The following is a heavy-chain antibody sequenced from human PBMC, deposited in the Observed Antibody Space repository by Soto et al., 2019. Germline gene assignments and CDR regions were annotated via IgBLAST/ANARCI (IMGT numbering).Heavy chain of an antibody. V-gene: IGHV5-51*01. CDR2: IYPGDSDT. CDR1: GYSFTTYW. J-gene: IGHJ3*02. CDR3: ARPRVSTRRLGHPCEI. D-gene: IGHD5-12*01. Sequence: PGESLKISCKGSGYSFTTYWLAWVRQMPGKGLEYMGIIYPGDSDTRYSPSFQGQVTISADKSISTAYLQWTSLKASDTAIYYCARPRVSTRRLGHPCEIWGQGTMGAVSS.